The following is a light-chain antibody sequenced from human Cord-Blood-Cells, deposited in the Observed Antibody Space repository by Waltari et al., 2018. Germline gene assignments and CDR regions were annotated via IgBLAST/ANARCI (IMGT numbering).Light chain of an antibody. V-gene: IGLV2-14*03. CDR1: SSDVGGYNY. Sequence: QSALTQPASESGSPGQSITISCTGTSSDVGGYNYVSWYQQHPGKAPKLMIYDVSNRPSGVSNRFSGSKSGNTASLTISGLQAEDEADYYCSSYTSSSTVFGTGTKVTVL. J-gene: IGLJ1*01. CDR2: DVS. CDR3: SSYTSSSTV.